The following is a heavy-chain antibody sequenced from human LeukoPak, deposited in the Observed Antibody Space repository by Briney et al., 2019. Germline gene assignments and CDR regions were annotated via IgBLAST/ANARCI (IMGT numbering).Heavy chain of an antibody. J-gene: IGHJ6*03. V-gene: IGHV3-48*04. Sequence: PGGSLRLSCAASGFTFSSYSMNWVRQAPGKGLEWVSYISSSSSTIYYADSVKGRFTISRDNAKNSLYLQMNSLRAEDTAVYYCASESVIKYYYYYYMDVWGKGTTVTVSS. CDR1: GFTFSSYS. CDR3: ASESVIKYYYYYYMDV. D-gene: IGHD4-11*01. CDR2: ISSSSSTI.